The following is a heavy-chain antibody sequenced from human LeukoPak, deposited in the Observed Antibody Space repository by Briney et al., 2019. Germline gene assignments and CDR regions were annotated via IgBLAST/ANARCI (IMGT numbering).Heavy chain of an antibody. CDR3: ARHFTLYGRTAMVPWYFDY. D-gene: IGHD5-18*01. CDR2: IYYSGST. V-gene: IGHV4-59*08. CDR1: GGSISSYY. Sequence: SETLSLTCTVSGGSISSYYWSWIRQPPGKGLEWIGYIYYSGSTNYNPSLKSRVTISVDTSKNQSSLKLSSVTAADTAVYYCARHFTLYGRTAMVPWYFDYWGQGTLVTVSS. J-gene: IGHJ4*02.